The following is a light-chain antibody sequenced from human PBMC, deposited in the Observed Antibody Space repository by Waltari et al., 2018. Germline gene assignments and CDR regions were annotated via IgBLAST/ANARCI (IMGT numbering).Light chain of an antibody. J-gene: IGKJ4*01. CDR1: QNITNY. CDR3: QQYHNLPLT. Sequence: DIQMTQSPSSPSASIGDRLTITCQASQNITNYLNWYQHKPGKAPNLLIYDSSSLETGVPSRFTGSGSATDFTFTISSLQPEDLATYYCQQYHNLPLTFGGGTKVEI. V-gene: IGKV1-33*01. CDR2: DSS.